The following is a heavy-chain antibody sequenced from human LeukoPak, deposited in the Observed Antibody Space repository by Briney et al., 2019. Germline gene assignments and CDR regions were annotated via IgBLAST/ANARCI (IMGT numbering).Heavy chain of an antibody. D-gene: IGHD1-26*01. CDR1: GFTVSSNY. J-gene: IGHJ4*02. V-gene: IGHV3-7*01. CDR3: ARDKVVGATVFDY. Sequence: GGSLRLSCAASGFTVSSNYMSWVRQAPGKGLEWVANIKQDGGEKYYVDSVKGRFTISRDNAKTSLCLQMNSLRAEDTAVYYCARDKVVGATVFDYWGQGTLVTVSS. CDR2: IKQDGGEK.